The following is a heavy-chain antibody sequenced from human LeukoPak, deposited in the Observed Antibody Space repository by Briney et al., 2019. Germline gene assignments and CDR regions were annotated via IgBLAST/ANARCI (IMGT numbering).Heavy chain of an antibody. CDR2: TRNKANSYTT. J-gene: IGHJ4*02. V-gene: IGHV3-72*01. D-gene: IGHD1-26*01. CDR1: GFTFSDYY. Sequence: PEGSLRLSCAASGFTFSDYYMDWVRQAPGKGLEWVGRTRNKANSYTTEYAASVKGRFIISRDESKNSLYLQMNSLKTEDTAVYYCAKAWELDYWGQGTLVTVSS. CDR3: AKAWELDY.